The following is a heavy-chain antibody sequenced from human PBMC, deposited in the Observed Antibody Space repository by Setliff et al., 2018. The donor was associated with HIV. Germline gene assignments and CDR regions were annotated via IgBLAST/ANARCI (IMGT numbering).Heavy chain of an antibody. CDR3: ARRSIVGSTRGYYYYALDV. CDR1: AVSIGGYS. J-gene: IGHJ6*02. Sequence: SETLSLTCTVSAVSIGGYSWSWIRQSPGKGLEWIGFIYISGSTMYNPSLKSRVTMSLDTSKNQVSLKLTSVTAADTAVYYCARRSIVGSTRGYYYYALDVWGQGTTVTVSS. D-gene: IGHD1-26*01. CDR2: IYISGST. V-gene: IGHV4-4*09.